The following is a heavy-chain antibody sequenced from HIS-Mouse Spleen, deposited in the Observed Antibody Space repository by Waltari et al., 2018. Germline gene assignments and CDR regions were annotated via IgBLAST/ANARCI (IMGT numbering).Heavy chain of an antibody. CDR2: IYYRGRT. V-gene: IGHV4-39*07. J-gene: IGHJ2*01. Sequence: QLQLQESGPGLVKPSETLSLTCTVSGGSISSSSYYWGWIRQPPGKGLEWIGSIYYRGRTYYNPSLKSRVTISVDTSKNRFSLKLSSVTAADTAVYYCAREIPYSSSWYDWYFDLWGRGTLVTVSS. D-gene: IGHD6-13*01. CDR3: AREIPYSSSWYDWYFDL. CDR1: GGSISSSSYY.